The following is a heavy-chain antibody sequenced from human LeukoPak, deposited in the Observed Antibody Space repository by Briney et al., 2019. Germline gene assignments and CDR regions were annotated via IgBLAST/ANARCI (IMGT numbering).Heavy chain of an antibody. CDR1: GFTFDDYA. D-gene: IGHD5-12*01. CDR2: ISWNSGSI. Sequence: GGSLRLSCAASGFTFDDYAMHWVRHAPGKGLEWVSGISWNSGSIGYADSVKGRFTISRDNAKNSLYLQMNSLRAEDTAVYYCARYGGYGWNTFDYWGQGTLVTVSS. CDR3: ARYGGYGWNTFDY. J-gene: IGHJ4*02. V-gene: IGHV3-9*01.